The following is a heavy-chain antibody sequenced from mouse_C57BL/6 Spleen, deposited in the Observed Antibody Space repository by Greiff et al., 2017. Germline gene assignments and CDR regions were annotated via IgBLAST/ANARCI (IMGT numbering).Heavy chain of an antibody. CDR1: GYTFTSYG. Sequence: VQRVESGAELARPGASVKLSCKASGYTFTSYGISWVKQRTGQGLEWIGEIYPKSGNTYYNEKFKGKATLTADKSSSTAYMELRSLTSEDSAVYCCARSDDCRHYFDYWGQGTTLTVSS. J-gene: IGHJ2*01. D-gene: IGHD2-4*01. V-gene: IGHV1-81*01. CDR2: IYPKSGNT. CDR3: ARSDDCRHYFDY.